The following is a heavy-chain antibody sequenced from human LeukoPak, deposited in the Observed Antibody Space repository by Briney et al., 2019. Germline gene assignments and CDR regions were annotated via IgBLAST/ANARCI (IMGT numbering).Heavy chain of an antibody. CDR3: AREHDYGDYWRSNAFDI. D-gene: IGHD4-17*01. CDR2: IIPIFGTA. CDR1: GGTFSSYA. V-gene: IGHV1-69*13. Sequence: PMASVKVSCKASGGTFSSYAISWVRQAPGQGLEWMGGIIPIFGTANYAQKFQGRVTITADESTSTAYMELSSLRSEDTAVYYCAREHDYGDYWRSNAFDIWGQGTVVTVSS. J-gene: IGHJ3*02.